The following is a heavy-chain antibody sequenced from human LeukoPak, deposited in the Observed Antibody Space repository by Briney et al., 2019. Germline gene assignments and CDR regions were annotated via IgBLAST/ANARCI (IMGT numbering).Heavy chain of an antibody. CDR3: ARAGSSTKFDY. J-gene: IGHJ4*02. CDR2: INPNCGGT. CDR1: GYTFTGYY. D-gene: IGHD6-6*01. V-gene: IGHV1-2*02. Sequence: ASVKVSCKASGYTFTGYYMHWVRQAPGQGLEWMGWINPNCGGTNYAQKFQGRVTMTRDTSISTAYMELSRLRSDDTAVYYCARAGSSTKFDYWGQGTLVTVSS.